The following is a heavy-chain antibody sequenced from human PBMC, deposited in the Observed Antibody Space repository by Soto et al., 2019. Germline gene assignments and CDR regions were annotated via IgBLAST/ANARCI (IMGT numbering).Heavy chain of an antibody. CDR2: ISGSGGST. Sequence: EVQLLESGGGLVQPGGSLRLSCAASGFTFSSYAMSWVRQAPGKGLEWVSAISGSGGSTYYADSVKGRFTISRDNYKNPLYLQMNSMRAEDTAVYYCAKGLDGQWLHLDAFDIWGQGTMVTVSS. CDR3: AKGLDGQWLHLDAFDI. CDR1: GFTFSSYA. D-gene: IGHD6-19*01. J-gene: IGHJ3*02. V-gene: IGHV3-23*01.